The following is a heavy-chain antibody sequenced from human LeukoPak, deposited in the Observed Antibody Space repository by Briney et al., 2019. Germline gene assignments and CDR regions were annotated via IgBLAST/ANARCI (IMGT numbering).Heavy chain of an antibody. J-gene: IGHJ4*02. V-gene: IGHV4-34*01. D-gene: IGHD2-2*02. CDR2: INHSGST. CDR1: GGSFSSYY. CDR3: ATSPIVVPAAIAGYYFDY. Sequence: SETLSLTCAVYGGSFSSYYWSWIRQPPGKGLEWIGEINHSGSTNYNPSLKSRVTISVDTSKNQFSLKLSSVTAADTAVYYCATSPIVVPAAIAGYYFDYWGQGTLVTVSS.